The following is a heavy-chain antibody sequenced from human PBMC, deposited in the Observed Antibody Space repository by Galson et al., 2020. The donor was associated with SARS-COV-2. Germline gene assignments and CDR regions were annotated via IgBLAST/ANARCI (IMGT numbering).Heavy chain of an antibody. D-gene: IGHD3-10*01. CDR3: ARHSQGYWFGELSLIGSFDI. V-gene: IGHV4-39*01. Sequence: SETLSLTCTVSDGSFSGTTYFWGWIRQAPGKGLEWIGSIDYTGATYLNPSLRSRVTISVATSRSYLSLRVTSVTAADTAMYYCARHSQGYWFGELSLIGSFDIWGQGTTVTVSS. CDR2: IDYTGAT. CDR1: DGSFSGTTYF. J-gene: IGHJ3*02.